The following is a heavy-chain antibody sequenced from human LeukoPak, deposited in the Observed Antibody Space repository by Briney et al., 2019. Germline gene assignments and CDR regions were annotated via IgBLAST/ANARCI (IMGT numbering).Heavy chain of an antibody. CDR3: ARDSSSWYWDYYYGMDV. D-gene: IGHD6-13*01. J-gene: IGHJ6*02. Sequence: ASVKVSCKASGYTFTSYGISWVRQAPGQGREWMGWISAYNGNTNYAQKLQGRVTMTTDTSTSTAYMELRSLRSDDTAVYYCARDSSSWYWDYYYGMDVWGQGTTVTVSS. CDR2: ISAYNGNT. CDR1: GYTFTSYG. V-gene: IGHV1-18*01.